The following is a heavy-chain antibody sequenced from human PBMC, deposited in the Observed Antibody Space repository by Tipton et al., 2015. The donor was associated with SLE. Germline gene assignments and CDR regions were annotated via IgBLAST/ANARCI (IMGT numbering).Heavy chain of an antibody. Sequence: TLSVTCAVYGGSFSGYYWSWIRQSPGKGLEWIGEINHGGTTNYNPSLKSRVTISVDTFKNQYSLKLSSVTAADTAVYYCAYDSSGYYDYYFDYWGQGTLVTVSS. V-gene: IGHV4-34*01. J-gene: IGHJ4*02. CDR1: GGSFSGYY. D-gene: IGHD3-22*01. CDR2: INHGGTT. CDR3: AYDSSGYYDYYFDY.